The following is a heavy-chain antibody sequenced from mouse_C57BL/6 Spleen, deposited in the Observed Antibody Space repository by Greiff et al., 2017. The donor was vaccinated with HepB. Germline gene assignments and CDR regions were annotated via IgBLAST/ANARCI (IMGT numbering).Heavy chain of an antibody. J-gene: IGHJ2*01. CDR1: GYSITSGYY. V-gene: IGHV3-6*01. D-gene: IGHD2-1*01. CDR3: ASLYTDYFDY. Sequence: EVQLQESGPGLVKPSQSLSLTCSVPGYSITSGYYWNWIRQFPGNKLEWMGYISYDGSNNYNPSLKNRISITRDTSKNQFFLKLNSVTTEDTATYYCASLYTDYFDYWGQGTTLTVSS. CDR2: ISYDGSN.